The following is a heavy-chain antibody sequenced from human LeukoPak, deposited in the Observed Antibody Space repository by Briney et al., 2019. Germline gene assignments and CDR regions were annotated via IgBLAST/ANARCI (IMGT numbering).Heavy chain of an antibody. CDR2: IYTSGST. J-gene: IGHJ6*02. D-gene: IGHD6-19*01. V-gene: IGHV4-4*07. CDR1: GGSISSYY. CDR3: ARDSSGQWLVRGLGYYYYGMDG. Sequence: SQTLSLTCTVSGGSISSYYWSWIRQPAGKGLEWIGRIYTSGSTNNNPSLKSRVTMSVDTSKNQFSLKLSSVTAADTAVYYCARDSSGQWLVRGLGYYYYGMDGGGQGTTVTVS.